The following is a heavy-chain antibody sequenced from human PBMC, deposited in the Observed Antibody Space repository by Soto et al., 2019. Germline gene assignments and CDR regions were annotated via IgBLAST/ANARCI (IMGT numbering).Heavy chain of an antibody. J-gene: IGHJ3*02. V-gene: IGHV1-2*04. Sequence: ASVKVSCKASGYTFTGYYMHWVRQAAGQGLEWMGWINPNSGGTNYAQKFQGWVTMTRDTSISTAYMELSSLRSDDTAVYYCARDHYTSSHAFDIWGQGTMVTVSS. CDR3: ARDHYTSSHAFDI. CDR1: GYTFTGYY. CDR2: INPNSGGT. D-gene: IGHD6-6*01.